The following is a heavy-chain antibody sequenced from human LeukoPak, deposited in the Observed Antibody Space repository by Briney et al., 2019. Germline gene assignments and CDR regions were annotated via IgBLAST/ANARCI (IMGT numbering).Heavy chain of an antibody. CDR1: GFTFSTYS. Sequence: PGGSLRLSYAASGFTFSTYSMHWVRQAPGKGLEWVSSVSSRSASIYYADSVRGRFTISRDNAKNSLYLQMSSLRAEDTAVYYCARVMTVAATESFDYWGQGTLVTVSS. D-gene: IGHD6-19*01. CDR3: ARVMTVAATESFDY. CDR2: VSSRSASI. V-gene: IGHV3-21*01. J-gene: IGHJ4*02.